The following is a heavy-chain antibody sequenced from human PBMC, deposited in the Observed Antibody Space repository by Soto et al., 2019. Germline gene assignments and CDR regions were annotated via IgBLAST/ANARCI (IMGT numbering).Heavy chain of an antibody. Sequence: PGGSLRLSCAASGFTLSDHFMEWVCQAPGKGLEWVGRTKHKAASYTTDYAASVNGRFTISRDDSKNSLHLQMYSLKTEATAMYYCVTLRFSRWFYWGLGTLVTVSS. V-gene: IGHV3-72*01. CDR2: TKHKAASYTT. J-gene: IGHJ4*02. CDR3: VTLRFSRWFY. CDR1: GFTLSDHF. D-gene: IGHD4-17*01.